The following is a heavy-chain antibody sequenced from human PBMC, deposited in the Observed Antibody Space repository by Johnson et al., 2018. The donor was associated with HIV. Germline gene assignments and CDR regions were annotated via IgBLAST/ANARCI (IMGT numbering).Heavy chain of an antibody. D-gene: IGHD5-12*01. Sequence: VQLVESGGGLVQPGGSLRLSCAASGFTFSSYDMHWVRQATGKGLEWVSAIGTAGDTYYPGSVKGRFTISRENAKNSLYLQMNSLKTEDTAVYYCTTGWYSGYDLPNAFDIWGKGTMVTVSS. CDR2: IGTAGDT. V-gene: IGHV3-13*01. CDR1: GFTFSSYD. J-gene: IGHJ3*02. CDR3: TTGWYSGYDLPNAFDI.